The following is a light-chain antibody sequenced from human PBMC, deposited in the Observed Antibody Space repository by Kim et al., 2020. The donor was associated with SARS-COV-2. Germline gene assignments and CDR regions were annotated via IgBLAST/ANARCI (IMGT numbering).Light chain of an antibody. CDR1: NIGSKN. CDR3: QVWDSSTAV. CDR2: RVS. V-gene: IGLV3-9*01. Sequence: SVALGQTARITCGGNNIGSKNVHWYQQKPGQAPVLVIYRVSNRPSGIPERFSGSNSGNTATLTISRAQAGDEADYYCQVWDSSTAVFGGGTKLTVL. J-gene: IGLJ3*02.